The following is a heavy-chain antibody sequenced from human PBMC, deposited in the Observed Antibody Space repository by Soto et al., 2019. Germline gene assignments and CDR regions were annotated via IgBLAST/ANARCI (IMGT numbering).Heavy chain of an antibody. CDR2: INPTGGST. D-gene: IGHD1-1*01. V-gene: IGHV1-46*01. Sequence: ASVKVSCKASGYTFTNYYMHCVRQAPGQGLEWMGMINPTGGSTSYAQKFQGRVTMTRDTSTSTVYMELISLRSEDTAVYYCARNDKSGLDYWGQGTLVTVSS. CDR1: GYTFTNYY. J-gene: IGHJ4*02. CDR3: ARNDKSGLDY.